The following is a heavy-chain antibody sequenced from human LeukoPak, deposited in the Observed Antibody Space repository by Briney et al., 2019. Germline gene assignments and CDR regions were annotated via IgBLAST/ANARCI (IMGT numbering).Heavy chain of an antibody. D-gene: IGHD6-19*01. Sequence: ASVKVSCKASGGTFSSYAISWVRQAPGQGLEWMGRIIPIFGIANYAQKFQDRVTITADKSTSTAYMELSSLRSEDTAVYYCAGHTTVAGTVNWFDPWGQGTLVTVSS. J-gene: IGHJ5*02. V-gene: IGHV1-69*04. CDR3: AGHTTVAGTVNWFDP. CDR2: IIPIFGIA. CDR1: GGTFSSYA.